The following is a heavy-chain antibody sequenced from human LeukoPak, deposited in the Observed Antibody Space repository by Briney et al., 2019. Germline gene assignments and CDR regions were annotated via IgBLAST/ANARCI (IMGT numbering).Heavy chain of an antibody. J-gene: IGHJ3*02. CDR2: IYYSGST. CDR1: GGSISSYY. CDR3: ARGTTVTTVFMFDAFDI. D-gene: IGHD4-17*01. Sequence: SKTLSLTCTVSGGSISSYYWSWIRQPPGKGLEWIGYIYYSGSTNYNPSLKSRVTISVDTSKNQFSLKLSSVTAADTAVYYCARGTTVTTVFMFDAFDIWGQGTMVTVSS. V-gene: IGHV4-59*01.